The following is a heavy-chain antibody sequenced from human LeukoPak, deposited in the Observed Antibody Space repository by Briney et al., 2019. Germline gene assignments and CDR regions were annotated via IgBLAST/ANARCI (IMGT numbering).Heavy chain of an antibody. D-gene: IGHD3-22*01. CDR3: ARDKDSSGYYPYYYGMDV. V-gene: IGHV1-69*01. CDR2: IIPIFGTA. Sequence: ASVEVSCTASGGTFSSYAISWVRQAPGQGLEWMGGIIPIFGTANYAQKFQGRVTITADESTSTAYMELSSLRSEDTAVYYCARDKDSSGYYPYYYGMDVWGQGTTVTVSS. J-gene: IGHJ6*02. CDR1: GGTFSSYA.